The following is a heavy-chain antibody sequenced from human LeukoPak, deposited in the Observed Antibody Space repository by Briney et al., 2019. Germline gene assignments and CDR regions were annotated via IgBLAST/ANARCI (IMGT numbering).Heavy chain of an antibody. CDR2: ICYSGST. CDR3: ASYDSSGYYPSFGY. V-gene: IGHV4-59*08. J-gene: IGHJ4*02. CDR1: GGSISSYY. D-gene: IGHD3-22*01. Sequence: SETLSLTCTVSGGSISSYYWSWIRQPPGKGLEWIGYICYSGSTNYNPSLKSRVTISVDTSKNQFSLKLSSVTAADTAVYYCASYDSSGYYPSFGYWGQGTLVTVSS.